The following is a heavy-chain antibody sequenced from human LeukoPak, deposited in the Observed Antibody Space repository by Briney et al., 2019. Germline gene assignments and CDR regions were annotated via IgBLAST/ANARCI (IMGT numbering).Heavy chain of an antibody. Sequence: SSETLSLTCAVSGYSISSGYYWGWIRQPPGKGLEWIGSIYHNGNTYYNPSLKSRVTISVDTSKNQFSLKLSSMTAADTAVYYCARLSITMILVVITEYYFDYWGQGTLVTVSS. CDR2: IYHNGNT. CDR1: GYSISSGYY. CDR3: ARLSITMILVVITEYYFDY. V-gene: IGHV4-38-2*01. D-gene: IGHD3-22*01. J-gene: IGHJ4*02.